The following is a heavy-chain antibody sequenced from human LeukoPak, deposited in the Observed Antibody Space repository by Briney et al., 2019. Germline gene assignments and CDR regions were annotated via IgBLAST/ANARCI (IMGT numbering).Heavy chain of an antibody. CDR2: ITDNGNTT. CDR1: GFTFSSYA. Sequence: GGSLRLSCAASGFTFSSYAMNWIRLSAGKGLEWVSAITDNGNTTYYADSVKGRFTISRDNSKNTLYLQMNSLRAEDTAVYYCATLRLSDHFDYWGEGTLVTVSS. CDR3: ATLRLSDHFDY. J-gene: IGHJ4*02. D-gene: IGHD2-15*01. V-gene: IGHV3-23*05.